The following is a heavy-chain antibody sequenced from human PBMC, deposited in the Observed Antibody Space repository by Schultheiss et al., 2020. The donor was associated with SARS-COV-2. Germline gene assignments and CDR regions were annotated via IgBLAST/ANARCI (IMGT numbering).Heavy chain of an antibody. V-gene: IGHV3-23*01. J-gene: IGHJ4*02. CDR1: GFTFNNYA. CDR3: AKDWSPTAMVTWYLDQ. Sequence: GGSLRLSCVASGFTFNNYAMNWVRQAPGKGLEWFSGISGSGSSTYYEDSVKGRLTISKDNSKNTVFLQMNSLTAEDTAVYFCAKDWSPTAMVTWYLDQWGQGTLGTGSS. CDR2: ISGSGSST. D-gene: IGHD5-18*01.